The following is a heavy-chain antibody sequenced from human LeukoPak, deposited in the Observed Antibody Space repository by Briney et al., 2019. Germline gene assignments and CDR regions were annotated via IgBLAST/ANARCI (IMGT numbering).Heavy chain of an antibody. J-gene: IGHJ3*02. V-gene: IGHV3-74*01. Sequence: GGSLRLSCAASGFMVSNHWMHWVRPAPGKGLMWVSRINTDGSSTRYADSVKGRFTISRDNSKNTLYLQTNSLRAEDTAVYYCAKVGPVQQQLSAFDIWGQGTMVTVSS. CDR1: GFMVSNHW. CDR2: INTDGSST. D-gene: IGHD6-13*01. CDR3: AKVGPVQQQLSAFDI.